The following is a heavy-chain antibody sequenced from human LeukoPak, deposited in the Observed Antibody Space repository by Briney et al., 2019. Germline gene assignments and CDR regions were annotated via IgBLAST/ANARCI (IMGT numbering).Heavy chain of an antibody. V-gene: IGHV3-7*01. J-gene: IGHJ4*02. CDR2: IKEDGSKK. CDR3: ASGRQLGY. CDR1: GFTFSNYW. Sequence: GVLRLSCATSGFTFSNYWMRWVRQAPGKGLEWVANIKEDGSKKYYVDSVKGRFTISRDNARNSLYLQMNSLRAEDTAVYYCASGRQLGYWGQGTLVTVSS. D-gene: IGHD6-13*01.